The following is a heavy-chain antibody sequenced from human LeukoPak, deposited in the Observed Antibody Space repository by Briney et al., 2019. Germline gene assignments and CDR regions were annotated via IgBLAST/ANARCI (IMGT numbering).Heavy chain of an antibody. Sequence: ASVKVSCKASGYTFTGYYMHWVRQAPGQGLEWMGWINPNSGGTNYAQKVQGRVTMTRDTSISTAYMELSRLRSDDTAVYYCARDLGFGYNSFDYWGQGTLVTVSS. D-gene: IGHD5-24*01. J-gene: IGHJ4*02. V-gene: IGHV1-2*02. CDR2: INPNSGGT. CDR1: GYTFTGYY. CDR3: ARDLGFGYNSFDY.